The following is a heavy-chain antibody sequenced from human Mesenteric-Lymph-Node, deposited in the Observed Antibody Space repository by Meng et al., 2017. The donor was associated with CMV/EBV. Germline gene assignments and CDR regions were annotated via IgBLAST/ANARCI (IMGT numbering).Heavy chain of an antibody. J-gene: IGHJ6*02. V-gene: IGHV1-8*03. CDR1: GYTFTSYD. CDR3: ARAGAAKPLTTSYGVDV. D-gene: IGHD4-11*01. Sequence: ASVKVSCKASGYTFTSYDINWVRQATGQGLEWMGWMNPNSGNTGYAQKFQGRVTITRNTSISTAYMELSSLRSEDTAVYYCARAGAAKPLTTSYGVDVWGQGTTVTVSS. CDR2: MNPNSGNT.